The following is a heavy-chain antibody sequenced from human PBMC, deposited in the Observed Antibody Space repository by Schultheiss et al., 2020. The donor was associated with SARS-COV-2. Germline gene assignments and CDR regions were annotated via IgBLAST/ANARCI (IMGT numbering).Heavy chain of an antibody. CDR3: ARSRTGTTPS. Sequence: SQTLSLTCTVSGGSISSYYWSWIRQPPGKGLEWIGYIYYSGSTNYNPSLKSRVTISVDTSKNQFSLKLSSVTAADTAVYYCARSRTGTTPSWGQGTLVTVSS. V-gene: IGHV4-59*01. CDR1: GGSISSYY. CDR2: IYYSGST. D-gene: IGHD1-7*01. J-gene: IGHJ4*02.